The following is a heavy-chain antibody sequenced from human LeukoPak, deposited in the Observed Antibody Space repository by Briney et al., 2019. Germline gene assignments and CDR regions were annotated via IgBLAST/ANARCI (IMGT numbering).Heavy chain of an antibody. CDR3: ARKSGIFGGVIIDY. CDR2: MNPNSGNT. CDR1: RYTFTSYD. Sequence: ASVKVSCKASRYTFTSYDINWVRQATGQGLEWMGWMNPNSGNTGYTQKFQGRVTMTRNTSISTAYMELSSLRSEDTAVYYCARKSGIFGGVIIDYWGQRTLVTVSS. V-gene: IGHV1-8*01. D-gene: IGHD3-3*02. J-gene: IGHJ4*02.